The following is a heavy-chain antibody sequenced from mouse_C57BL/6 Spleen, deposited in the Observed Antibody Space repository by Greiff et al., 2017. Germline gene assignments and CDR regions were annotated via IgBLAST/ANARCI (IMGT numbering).Heavy chain of an antibody. V-gene: IGHV1-64*01. CDR1: GYTFTSYW. CDR3: ARHLYYGSSEYYAMDY. Sequence: QVQLQQPGAELVKPGASVKLSCKASGYTFTSYWMHWVKQRPGQGLEWIGMIHPNSGSTNYNEKFKSKATLTVDKSSSTAYMQLSSLTSEDSAVDYCARHLYYGSSEYYAMDYWGQGTSVTVSS. D-gene: IGHD1-1*01. J-gene: IGHJ4*01. CDR2: IHPNSGST.